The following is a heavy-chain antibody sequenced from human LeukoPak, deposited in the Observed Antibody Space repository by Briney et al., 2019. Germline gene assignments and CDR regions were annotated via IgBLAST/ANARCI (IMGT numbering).Heavy chain of an antibody. CDR2: IRYDGSNK. CDR1: GFTFSSYG. CDR3: AKASRQGAALAEFDY. D-gene: IGHD1-26*01. Sequence: GGSLRLSCAASGFTFSSYGIHWVRQAPGKGLEWVAFIRYDGSNKYYTDSVKGRFTISRDNSKNTLYLQMNSLRAEDTAVYYCAKASRQGAALAEFDYWGQGTLVTVSS. V-gene: IGHV3-30*02. J-gene: IGHJ4*02.